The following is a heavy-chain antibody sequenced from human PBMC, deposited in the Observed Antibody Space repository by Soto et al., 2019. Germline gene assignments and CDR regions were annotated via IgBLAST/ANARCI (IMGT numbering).Heavy chain of an antibody. CDR2: ISSSGDYI. CDR1: GFTFSSYG. J-gene: IGHJ4*02. D-gene: IGHD3-10*01. CDR3: ANGYGSTI. V-gene: IGHV3-21*01. Sequence: GGSLRLSCAASGFTFSSYGMNWVRQAPGKGLEWVSSISSSGDYIYYADSVKGRFTISRDNAKNSLYLQMNSLRAEDTAVYYCANGYGSTIWGQGTLVTVSS.